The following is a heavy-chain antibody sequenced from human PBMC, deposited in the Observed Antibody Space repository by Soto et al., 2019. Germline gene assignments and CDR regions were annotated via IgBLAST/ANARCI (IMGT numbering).Heavy chain of an antibody. CDR2: IYYSGST. Sequence: SETLSLSCAVYGWSFSGYYWTWIRQPPGKGLEWIGYIYYSGSTNYNPSLKSRVTISVDTSKNQFSLKLSSVTAADTAVYYCARYIAAASFDYWGQGTLVTVSS. D-gene: IGHD6-13*01. J-gene: IGHJ4*02. CDR3: ARYIAAASFDY. V-gene: IGHV4-59*01. CDR1: GWSFSGYY.